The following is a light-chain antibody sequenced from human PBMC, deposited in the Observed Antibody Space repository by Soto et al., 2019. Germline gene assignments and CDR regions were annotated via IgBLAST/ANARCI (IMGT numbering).Light chain of an antibody. V-gene: IGKV1-17*01. CDR3: LQHNSYPRT. J-gene: IGKJ1*01. CDR1: QAITND. Sequence: DIQMTQSPSSLSESVGDRVTITCRASQAITNDLSWYQQKPGEPPKRLIYAASTLHSGVPSRFSGSGSGTEFTLTISSLQPEDFATYFCLQHNSYPRTFGQGTKVEIK. CDR2: AAS.